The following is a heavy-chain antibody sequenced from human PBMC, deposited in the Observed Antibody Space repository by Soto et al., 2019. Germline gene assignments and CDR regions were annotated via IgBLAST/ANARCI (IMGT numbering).Heavy chain of an antibody. D-gene: IGHD5-12*01. V-gene: IGHV5-51*01. CDR3: VRQDIVVMESGYYYYMDV. CDR2: IYPGDSDT. J-gene: IGHJ6*03. CDR1: GYSFPSYW. Sequence: GESLKISCKGSGYSFPSYWIGWVRQMPGKGLEWMGIIYPGDSDTRYSPSFQGQVTISVDKSISTAYLQWSSLKASDRAIYYCVRQDIVVMESGYYYYMDVWGKGTTVTVSS.